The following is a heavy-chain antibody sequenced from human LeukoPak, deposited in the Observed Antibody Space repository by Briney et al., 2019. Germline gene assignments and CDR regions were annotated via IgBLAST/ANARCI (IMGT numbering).Heavy chain of an antibody. D-gene: IGHD6-13*01. J-gene: IGHJ4*02. CDR2: ISSSGSTI. V-gene: IGHV3-48*03. CDR3: ATDGGPEYSSSWYLY. CDR1: GFIFSSYE. Sequence: GGSLRLSCAASGFIFSSYEMNWVRQAPGKGLEWVSYISSSGSTIYYADSVKGRFTISRDNAKNSLYLQMNSLRAEDTAVYYCATDGGPEYSSSWYLYWGQGTLVTVSS.